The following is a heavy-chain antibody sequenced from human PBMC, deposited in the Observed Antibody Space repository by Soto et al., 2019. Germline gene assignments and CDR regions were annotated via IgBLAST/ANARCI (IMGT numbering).Heavy chain of an antibody. J-gene: IGHJ4*02. V-gene: IGHV4-30-4*01. CDR1: GGSISSGDYY. Sequence: QVQLQESGPGLVKPSQTLSLTCTVSGGSISSGDYYWSWIRQPPGKGLQWIGYIYYSGSTYYNPSLKGRVTISVDTSKNQFSLKLSSVTAADTAVYYCARVKEEGYCSSTSCYTLFDYWGQGTLVTVSS. CDR2: IYYSGST. D-gene: IGHD2-2*02. CDR3: ARVKEEGYCSSTSCYTLFDY.